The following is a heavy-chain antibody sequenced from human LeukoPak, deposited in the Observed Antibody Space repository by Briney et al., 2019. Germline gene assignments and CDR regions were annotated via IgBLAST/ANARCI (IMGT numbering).Heavy chain of an antibody. J-gene: IGHJ4*02. CDR2: IKQDGSEK. CDR3: ARDRAITMVRGVISY. Sequence: GGSLRLSCAASGFTFSSYWMSWVRQAPGKGLEWVANIKQDGSEKYYVDSVKGRFTISRDNAKNSLYPQMNSLRAEDTAVYYCARDRAITMVRGVISYWGQGTLVTVSS. D-gene: IGHD3-10*01. CDR1: GFTFSSYW. V-gene: IGHV3-7*03.